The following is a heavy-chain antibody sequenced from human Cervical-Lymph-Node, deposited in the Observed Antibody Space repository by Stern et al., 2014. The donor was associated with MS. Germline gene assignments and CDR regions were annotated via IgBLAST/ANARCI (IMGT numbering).Heavy chain of an antibody. Sequence: QVKLVQSGDEVKKPGASVKVSCKASGYTFTNYGITWVRQAPGQGLEWMGWISAYNGNTNYEQNLQGRVTLTTDTSTSTVYMELRSLRSDDAAVYYCARAAGILDFWGQGTLVIVSS. V-gene: IGHV1-18*01. D-gene: IGHD1-1*01. CDR1: GYTFTNYG. CDR2: ISAYNGNT. J-gene: IGHJ4*02. CDR3: ARAAGILDF.